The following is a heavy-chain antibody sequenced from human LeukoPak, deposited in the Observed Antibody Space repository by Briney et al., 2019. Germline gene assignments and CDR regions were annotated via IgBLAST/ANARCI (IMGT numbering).Heavy chain of an antibody. CDR3: ARGVAGSGSTPKY. CDR2: IYYSGST. V-gene: IGHV4-39*07. J-gene: IGHJ4*02. D-gene: IGHD1-26*01. CDR1: GGSLSSSSYY. Sequence: SETLSLTCTVSGGSLSSSSYYWGWIRQPPGKGLEWIGSIYYSGSTYYNPSLKSRVTISEDSSKSQSSLKLTSVTAADTAVYYCARGVAGSGSTPKYWGQGTLVTVSS.